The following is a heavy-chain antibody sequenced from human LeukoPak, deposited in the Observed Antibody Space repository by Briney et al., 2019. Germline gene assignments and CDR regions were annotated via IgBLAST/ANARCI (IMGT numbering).Heavy chain of an antibody. CDR2: IKQDGSEK. V-gene: IGHV3-7*01. CDR1: GFTFSGHW. Sequence: GGSLRLSCAVSGFTFSGHWMFWVRQAPGKGLEWVANIKQDGSEKYYVDSVKGRFTISRDNAKNSLYLQMNSLRAEDTAVYYCARDSSGYFHWFDPWGQGTLVTVSS. CDR3: ARDSSGYFHWFDP. D-gene: IGHD3-22*01. J-gene: IGHJ5*02.